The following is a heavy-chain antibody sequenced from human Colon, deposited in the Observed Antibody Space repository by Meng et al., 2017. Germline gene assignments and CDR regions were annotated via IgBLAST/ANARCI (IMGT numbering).Heavy chain of an antibody. CDR3: GRVSAVAGSTPVDY. V-gene: IGHV4-38-2*01. Sequence: SETLSLTCAVSGYSISSGYYWGWIRQPPGKGLEWIGTVYHSGSTYYNPSLKSRVTISADLSRNHFSLSLTAVTAADTALYYCGRVSAVAGSTPVDYWGHGILGTVSS. CDR1: GYSISSGYY. J-gene: IGHJ4*01. D-gene: IGHD6-19*01. CDR2: VYHSGST.